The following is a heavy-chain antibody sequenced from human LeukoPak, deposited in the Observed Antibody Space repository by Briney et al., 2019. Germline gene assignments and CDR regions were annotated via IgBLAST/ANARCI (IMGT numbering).Heavy chain of an antibody. CDR1: GFTFNTYD. J-gene: IGHJ6*03. CDR3: VRAEVGTTLKYYYYYMDV. D-gene: IGHD1-26*01. V-gene: IGHV3-48*01. Sequence: PGRSLRLSCEASGFTFNTYDMHWVRQAPGKGLEWISFISSSRSTTYYADSVKGRCTISRDNGKNSMYLQMHSLRAEDTAVYYCVRAEVGTTLKYYYYYMDVWGKGTTVTVSS. CDR2: ISSSRSTT.